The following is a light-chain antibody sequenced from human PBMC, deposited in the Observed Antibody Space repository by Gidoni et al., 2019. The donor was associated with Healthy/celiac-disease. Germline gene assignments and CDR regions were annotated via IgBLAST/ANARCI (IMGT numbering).Light chain of an antibody. Sequence: EIVFTQSPATLSLSPGERATLSCRASQSVSSYLAWYQQKPGQAPRLLIYDASNRDTGIPARCSGSGSGTDFTRTIRSLEPEDGAVYYWQQRTNGPPRYTFGQXTKLEIK. CDR1: QSVSSY. CDR2: DAS. J-gene: IGKJ2*01. CDR3: QQRTNGPPRYT. V-gene: IGKV3-11*01.